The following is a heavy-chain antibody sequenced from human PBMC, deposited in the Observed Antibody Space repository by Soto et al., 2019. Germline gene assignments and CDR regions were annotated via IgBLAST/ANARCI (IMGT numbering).Heavy chain of an antibody. CDR2: IYYSGIT. V-gene: IGHV4-59*08. D-gene: IGHD3-22*01. CDR1: GGSISSYY. J-gene: IGHJ5*02. Sequence: SETLSLTCTVSGGSISSYYWSWIRQPPGKGFEWIGYIYYSGITNYNPSLKSRVTISVDTSKNQFSLKLISVTAADTAVYYCARLNDYYDSSGYYYPLGQGTLVTVSS. CDR3: ARLNDYYDSSGYYYP.